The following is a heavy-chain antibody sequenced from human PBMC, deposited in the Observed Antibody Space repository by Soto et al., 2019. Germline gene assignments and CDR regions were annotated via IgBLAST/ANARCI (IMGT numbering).Heavy chain of an antibody. CDR3: ARSVDGYNWNY. J-gene: IGHJ4*02. V-gene: IGHV5-51*01. Sequence: PGESLKISCKGSGYSFTNYWIGWVRQMPGEGLEWMGLIYPGDSDTRYSPSFQGQVTISAGKSINTAYLQWSSLKASDTAMYYCARSVDGYNWNYWGQGTLVTVSS. CDR1: GYSFTNYW. CDR2: IYPGDSDT. D-gene: IGHD5-12*01.